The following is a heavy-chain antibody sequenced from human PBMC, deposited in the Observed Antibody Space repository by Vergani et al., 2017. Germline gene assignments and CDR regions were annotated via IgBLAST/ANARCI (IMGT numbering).Heavy chain of an antibody. CDR2: INPSGGST. CDR1: GYTFTSHY. Sequence: QVQLVQSGAEVKKPGASVKVSCKASGYTFTSHYMHWVRQAPGQGLEWMGIINPSGGSTSYAQTFQGRVTMTRDTSTSTVYMELSSLRSEDTAVYYCASSYGSGRFLGYWGQGTLVTVSS. J-gene: IGHJ4*02. CDR3: ASSYGSGRFLGY. D-gene: IGHD3-10*01. V-gene: IGHV1-46*01.